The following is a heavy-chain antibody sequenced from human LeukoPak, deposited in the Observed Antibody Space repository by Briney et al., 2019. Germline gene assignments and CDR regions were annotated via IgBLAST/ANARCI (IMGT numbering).Heavy chain of an antibody. CDR1: GYTCTIYD. Sequence: GASVKLSCKSSGYTCTIYDINWVRQATGPGLEWMGWMKPNSGNTGYAQKFQGRVTMTRNTSISTAYMALSSLRSEDTAVYYCASGRRSFLRLFDPWGQGTLVTVSS. CDR3: ASGRRSFLRLFDP. V-gene: IGHV1-8*01. CDR2: MKPNSGNT. D-gene: IGHD3-16*01. J-gene: IGHJ5*02.